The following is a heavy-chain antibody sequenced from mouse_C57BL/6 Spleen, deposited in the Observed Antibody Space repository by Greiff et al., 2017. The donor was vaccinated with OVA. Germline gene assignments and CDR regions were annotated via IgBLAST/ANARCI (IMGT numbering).Heavy chain of an antibody. Sequence: EVKLVESGGGLVKPGGSLNLSCAASGFTFSSYAMSWVRQTPEKRLEWVAPISDGGSYTYYPDNVKGRFTISRDNAKNNLYLQMSHLKSEDTAMYYCARDGGYYDVDYWGQGTTLTVSS. CDR1: GFTFSSYA. J-gene: IGHJ2*01. CDR3: ARDGGYYDVDY. CDR2: ISDGGSYT. V-gene: IGHV5-4*01. D-gene: IGHD2-3*01.